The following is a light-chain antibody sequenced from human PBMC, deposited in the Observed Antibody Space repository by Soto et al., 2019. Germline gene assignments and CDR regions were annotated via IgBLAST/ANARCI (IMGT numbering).Light chain of an antibody. J-gene: IGKJ4*01. CDR2: AAS. V-gene: IGKV1-39*01. Sequence: DIQMTPPPYSVSASVGDRVTIICRASQSITTYLNWYRQKPCKAPKLLIYAASSVPSAVPSRFSGSGSETEFTLSISSLQPADSESYFCQQIYSARCTFGGGTNLDI. CDR3: QQIYSARCT. CDR1: QSITTY.